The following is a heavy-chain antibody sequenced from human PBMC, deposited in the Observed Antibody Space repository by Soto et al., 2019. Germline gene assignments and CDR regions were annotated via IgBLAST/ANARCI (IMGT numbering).Heavy chain of an antibody. J-gene: IGHJ4*02. Sequence: QMQLVESGGGVVQPGRSLRLSCAASGFTFSSYAMHWVRQAPGKGLEWVAVISYDGSNKYYADSVKGRFTISRDNSKNTLYLQMNSLRAEDTAVYYCARSDVVLGPYDYWGQGTLVTVSS. CDR2: ISYDGSNK. CDR1: GFTFSSYA. V-gene: IGHV3-30-3*01. CDR3: ARSDVVLGPYDY. D-gene: IGHD3-16*01.